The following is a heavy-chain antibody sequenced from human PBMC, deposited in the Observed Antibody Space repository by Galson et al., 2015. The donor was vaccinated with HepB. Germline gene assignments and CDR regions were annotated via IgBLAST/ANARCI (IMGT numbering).Heavy chain of an antibody. V-gene: IGHV3-48*02. CDR1: GFTFSSYS. CDR2: ISSSSSTI. Sequence: SLRLSCAASGFTFSSYSMNWVRQAPGKGLEWVSYISSSSSTIYYADSVKGRFTISRDNAKNSLYLQMNSLRDEDTAVYYCARDERVNGGKGSRAFDIWGQGTMVTVSS. D-gene: IGHD4-23*01. CDR3: ARDERVNGGKGSRAFDI. J-gene: IGHJ3*02.